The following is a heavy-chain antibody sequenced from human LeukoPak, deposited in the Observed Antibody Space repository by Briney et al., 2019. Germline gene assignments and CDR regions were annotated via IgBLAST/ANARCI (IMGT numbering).Heavy chain of an antibody. J-gene: IGHJ4*02. Sequence: SQTLSLTCAVSGGSISSGGYSWSWIRQPPGKGLEWIAYIYDSGTTYHNPSLRSPVTISVDRSKNQFSLKPSSVTAADTAVYYCARGHYYDSSGSFGAFFFDLWGQGTLVTVSS. CDR1: GGSISSGGYS. CDR2: IYDSGTT. CDR3: ARGHYYDSSGSFGAFFFDL. D-gene: IGHD3-22*01. V-gene: IGHV4-30-2*01.